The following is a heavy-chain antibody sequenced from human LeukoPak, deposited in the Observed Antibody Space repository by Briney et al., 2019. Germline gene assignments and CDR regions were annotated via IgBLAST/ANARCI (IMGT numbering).Heavy chain of an antibody. CDR1: GLTFSRYS. J-gene: IGHJ2*01. CDR2: ISSGSSYI. CDR3: AGSDTIGYSPREWDYWYFDL. V-gene: IGHV3-21*01. Sequence: GESLKISCAASGLTFSRYSMNWVRQAPGKGLEWVSSISSGSSYIYYADSVKGRFTISRDNAKSSLYLQMNSLRVEDTAVYYCAGSDTIGYSPREWDYWYFDLWGRGTLVTVSS. D-gene: IGHD3-22*01.